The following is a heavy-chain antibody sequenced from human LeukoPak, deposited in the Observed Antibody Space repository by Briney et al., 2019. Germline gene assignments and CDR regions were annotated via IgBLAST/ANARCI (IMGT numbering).Heavy chain of an antibody. D-gene: IGHD6-19*01. J-gene: IGHJ6*03. Sequence: SETLSLTCTVSGGSISSYYWSWIRQPPGKGLEWIGYIYYSGSTNYNPSLKSRVTISVDTSKNQFSLKLNSVTAADTAVYYCARGTSGWTPLNYYYYYMDVWGKGTTVTVSS. CDR2: IYYSGST. V-gene: IGHV4-59*01. CDR1: GGSISSYY. CDR3: ARGTSGWTPLNYYYYYMDV.